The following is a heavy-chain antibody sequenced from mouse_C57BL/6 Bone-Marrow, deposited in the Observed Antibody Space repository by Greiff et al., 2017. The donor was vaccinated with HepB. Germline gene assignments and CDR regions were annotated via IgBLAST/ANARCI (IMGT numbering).Heavy chain of an antibody. CDR2: IDPSDSYT. CDR1: GYTFPSYW. V-gene: IGHV1-69*01. Sequence: QVQLQQPGAELVMPGASVKLSCKASGYTFPSYWMHWVKQRPGQGLEWIGEIDPSDSYTNYNQKFKCKSTLTVDKSSSTASMQLISLTSEDSAFYYCARDVLYGSSSWDFDYWGPGTTLTVSS. D-gene: IGHD1-1*01. CDR3: ARDVLYGSSSWDFDY. J-gene: IGHJ2*01.